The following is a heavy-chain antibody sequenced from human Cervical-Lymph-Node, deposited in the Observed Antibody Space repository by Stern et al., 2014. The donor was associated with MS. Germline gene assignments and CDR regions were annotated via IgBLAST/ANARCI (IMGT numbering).Heavy chain of an antibody. CDR2: ISNSGRTT. D-gene: IGHD2-15*01. J-gene: IGHJ3*02. CDR1: GFTFSSFS. Sequence: VQLVESGGGLVQPGGSLRLSCAASGFTFSSFSMVWVRQAPGKGLEWVSYISNSGRTTSYADPVKGRFTVSRDNDKYSLYLHMTSLRDEDTAVYYCARVDSGGPRGAFDIWGQGTMVTVSS. CDR3: ARVDSGGPRGAFDI. V-gene: IGHV3-48*02.